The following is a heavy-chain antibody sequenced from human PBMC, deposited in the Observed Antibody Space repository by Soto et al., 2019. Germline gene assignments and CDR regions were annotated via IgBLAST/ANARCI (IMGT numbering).Heavy chain of an antibody. CDR2: INHSGST. Sequence: SETLSLTCAVYGGSFSGYYWSWIRQPPGKGLEWIGEINHSGSTNYNPSLKSRVTISVDTSKNQFSLKLSSVTAADTAVYYCARGLSSRTNYYGSGSYFRTYYYYMDVWGKGTTVTVSS. CDR1: GGSFSGYY. D-gene: IGHD3-10*01. CDR3: ARGLSSRTNYYGSGSYFRTYYYYMDV. J-gene: IGHJ6*03. V-gene: IGHV4-34*01.